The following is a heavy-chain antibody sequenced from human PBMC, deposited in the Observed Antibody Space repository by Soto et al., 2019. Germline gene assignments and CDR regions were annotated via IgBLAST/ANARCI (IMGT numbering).Heavy chain of an antibody. Sequence: PGGSLRLSCAASGFTFSSYSMNWVRQAPGKGLEWVSSISSSSSYIYYADSVKGRFTISRDNAKNSLYLQMNSLRAEDTAVYYCARGALGSSWARLNYGMDVWGQGTTVTVSS. D-gene: IGHD6-13*01. CDR1: GFTFSSYS. CDR2: ISSSSSYI. J-gene: IGHJ6*02. CDR3: ARGALGSSWARLNYGMDV. V-gene: IGHV3-21*01.